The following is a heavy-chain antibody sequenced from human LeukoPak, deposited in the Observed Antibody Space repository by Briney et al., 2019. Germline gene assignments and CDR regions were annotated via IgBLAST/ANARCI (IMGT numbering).Heavy chain of an antibody. V-gene: IGHV3-33*03. D-gene: IGHD3-22*01. CDR3: VSGSDTSGYYFY. CDR2: IWSDGSEK. J-gene: IGHJ4*02. Sequence: PGGSLRLSCAASGFTFSTSGMNWVRQAPGKGLERVAVIWSDGSEKRYADSVKGRFTISRDNSKSTLYLQMNSLRAEDTAVYYCVSGSDTSGYYFYWGQGTLVTVSS. CDR1: GFTFSTSG.